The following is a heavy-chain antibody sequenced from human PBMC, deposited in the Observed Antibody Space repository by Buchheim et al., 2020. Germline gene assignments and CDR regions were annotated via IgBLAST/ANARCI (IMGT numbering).Heavy chain of an antibody. CDR3: ARSVEGHFDY. CDR1: GFTFNVYS. J-gene: IGHJ4*02. CDR2: ITGSSSII. Sequence: EVQLVDSGGGLVQPGGSLRLSCAASGFTFNVYSMNWVRQAPGKGLEWVSYITGSSSIINYADSVKGRFTISRDTAKNSVYLQMNSLRDEDTAVYYCARSVEGHFDYWGQGTL. V-gene: IGHV3-48*02.